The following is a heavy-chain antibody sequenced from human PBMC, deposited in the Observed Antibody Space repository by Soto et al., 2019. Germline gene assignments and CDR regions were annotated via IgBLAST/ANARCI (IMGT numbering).Heavy chain of an antibody. V-gene: IGHV3-11*03. Sequence: SCKASGYTFTSYAMNWIRQTPGKGLEWLSYISISGTDTNYADSVKGRFTISRDNAKNSIYLQMNSLRVEDTAVYYCAFPSRLPNYWGQGTLVTVSS. J-gene: IGHJ4*02. CDR3: AFPSRLPNY. D-gene: IGHD6-25*01. CDR1: GYTFTSYA. CDR2: ISISGTDT.